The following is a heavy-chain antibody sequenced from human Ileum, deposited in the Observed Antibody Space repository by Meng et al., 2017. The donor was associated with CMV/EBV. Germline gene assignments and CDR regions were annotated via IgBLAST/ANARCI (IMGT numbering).Heavy chain of an antibody. Sequence: QIHLVQSGGGVKKPGFSVKVSCTTSGFTFRSNPIIWMRQAPGQGLEWMGWITGDSHSSDFAQNFRDRITMTTDTSTATVYLELKSLRSDDTAMYYCARDGYYPSRVFDYWGLGTLVTVSS. D-gene: IGHD2-2*03. J-gene: IGHJ4*01. CDR3: ARDGYYPSRVFDY. V-gene: IGHV1-18*01. CDR2: ITGDSHSS. CDR1: GFTFRSNP.